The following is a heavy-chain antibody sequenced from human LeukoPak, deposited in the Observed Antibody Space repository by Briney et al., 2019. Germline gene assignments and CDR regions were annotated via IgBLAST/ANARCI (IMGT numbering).Heavy chain of an antibody. CDR2: ISGSGGST. J-gene: IGHJ4*02. CDR1: GFTFSSNG. D-gene: IGHD3-10*01. Sequence: GRSLRLSCAGSGFTFSSNGMHWVRPAPGKGLEWVSAISGSGGSTYYADSGKGRFTNSRDNSKNTLYLQMNSLRAEDTAVYYCAKRSRPGSGSYHFDYWGQGTLVTVSS. V-gene: IGHV3-23*01. CDR3: AKRSRPGSGSYHFDY.